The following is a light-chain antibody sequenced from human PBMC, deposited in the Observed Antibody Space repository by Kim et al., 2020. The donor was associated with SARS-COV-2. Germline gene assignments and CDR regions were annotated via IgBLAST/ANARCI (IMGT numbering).Light chain of an antibody. CDR3: SSYTSSSTRV. CDR2: EVS. Sequence: GQSVTISCTGTSSDVGSYNRVPWYQQPPGTAPKLMIYEVSNRPSGVPDRFSGSKSGNTASLTISGLQAEDEADYYCSSYTSSSTRVFGGGTQLTVL. J-gene: IGLJ3*02. CDR1: SSDVGSYNR. V-gene: IGLV2-18*02.